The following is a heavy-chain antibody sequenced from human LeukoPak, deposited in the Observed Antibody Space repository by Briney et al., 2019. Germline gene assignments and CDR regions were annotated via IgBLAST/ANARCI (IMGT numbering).Heavy chain of an antibody. CDR1: GFTFSSHA. CDR2: IGDTGGST. J-gene: IGHJ4*02. CDR3: ARVRDVYGQFDY. V-gene: IGHV3-23*01. D-gene: IGHD5/OR15-5a*01. Sequence: GGSLRLSCAASGFTFSSHAMSWIRQAPGKGLEWVSAIGDTGGSTYYADSVKGRFTISRDNSKNTLYLQMDSLRAEDTAVYYCARVRDVYGQFDYWGQGTLVTVSS.